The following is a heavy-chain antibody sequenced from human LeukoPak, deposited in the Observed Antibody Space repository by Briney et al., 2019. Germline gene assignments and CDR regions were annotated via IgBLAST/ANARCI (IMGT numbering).Heavy chain of an antibody. D-gene: IGHD6-6*01. V-gene: IGHV3-30*03. J-gene: IGHJ6*02. CDR1: GFTFSSYG. CDR2: ISYDGSNK. CDR3: ARDQRIGEQLVRWEYYYYYGMDV. Sequence: GRSLRLSCAASGFTFSSYGMHWVRQASGKGLEWVALISYDGSNKYYADSVKGRFTISRDNSKNTLYLQVNSLRAEDTAVYYCARDQRIGEQLVRWEYYYYYGMDVWGQGTTVTVSS.